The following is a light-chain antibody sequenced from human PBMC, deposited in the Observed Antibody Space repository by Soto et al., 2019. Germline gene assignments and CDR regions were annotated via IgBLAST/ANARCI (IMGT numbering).Light chain of an antibody. J-gene: IGKJ1*01. V-gene: IGKV1-5*01. Sequence: DIQMTQSPSSLSASVGDRVTITCRASQSISNWLAWYQQKPGKAPKLVIYDASTLESGVPSRFSGGGFGTDFTLTISSLQPDDFATYYCQQYSSYSTFGQGTKVDIK. CDR1: QSISNW. CDR3: QQYSSYST. CDR2: DAS.